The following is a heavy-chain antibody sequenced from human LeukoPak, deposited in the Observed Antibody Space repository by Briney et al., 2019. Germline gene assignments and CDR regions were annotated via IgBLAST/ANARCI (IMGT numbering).Heavy chain of an antibody. Sequence: GGSLRLSCAASGFTFSSYGMHWVRQAPGKGLEWVAVISYDGSNKYYADSVKGRFTISRDNSKNTLYLQINSLRAEDTDVYYCAKDCCCSGGSCYSAGQDYWGQGTLVTVSS. CDR1: GFTFSSYG. CDR2: ISYDGSNK. D-gene: IGHD2-15*01. CDR3: AKDCCCSGGSCYSAGQDY. J-gene: IGHJ4*02. V-gene: IGHV3-30*18.